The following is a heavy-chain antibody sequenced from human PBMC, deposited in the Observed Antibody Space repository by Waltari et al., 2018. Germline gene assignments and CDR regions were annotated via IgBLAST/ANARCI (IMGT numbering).Heavy chain of an antibody. V-gene: IGHV3-30*02. CDR3: AKALYSSGWYEGVDY. Sequence: QVQLVGSGGGVVQPGGSLRLSCAASGFPFRTYGMHWVRQAPGKGLEWVAFIRYDGSNKYYGDSVKGRFTISRDNSKNTLYLQMNSLRAEDTAVYYCAKALYSSGWYEGVDYWGQGTLVTVSS. D-gene: IGHD6-19*01. CDR1: GFPFRTYG. J-gene: IGHJ4*02. CDR2: IRYDGSNK.